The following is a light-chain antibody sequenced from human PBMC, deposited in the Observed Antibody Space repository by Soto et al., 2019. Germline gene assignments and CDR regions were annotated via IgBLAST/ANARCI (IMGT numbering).Light chain of an antibody. V-gene: IGKV1-39*01. Sequence: DIQMTQSPSSLSASTGDRVTITCRASQSISNSVNWYQQKPGKAPKLLISAASRLQSGVPSRFIGSXXXXXFTLTITSLQPEDFASYYCQQGYSTPADTLGQGTKLEIK. CDR1: QSISNS. J-gene: IGKJ2*01. CDR2: AAS. CDR3: QQGYSTPADT.